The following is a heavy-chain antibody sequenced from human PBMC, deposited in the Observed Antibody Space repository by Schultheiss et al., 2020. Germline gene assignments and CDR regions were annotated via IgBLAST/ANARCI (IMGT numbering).Heavy chain of an antibody. Sequence: GGSLRLSCAASGFTFSSYAMSWVRQAPGKGLEWVSDISGSGGRTYYADSVKGRFTISRDNSKNTLYLQMNSLRAEDTAVYYCAKDGRGMATTGSLDYWGQGTLVTVSS. D-gene: IGHD5-24*01. V-gene: IGHV3-23*01. CDR2: ISGSGGRT. CDR3: AKDGRGMATTGSLDY. CDR1: GFTFSSYA. J-gene: IGHJ4*02.